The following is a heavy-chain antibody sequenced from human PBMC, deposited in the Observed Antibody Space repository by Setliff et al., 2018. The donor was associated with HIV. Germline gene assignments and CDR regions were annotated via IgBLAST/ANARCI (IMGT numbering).Heavy chain of an antibody. D-gene: IGHD3-3*01. CDR1: GDSISSGNFY. V-gene: IGHV4-61*09. CDR2: ISSSGRA. CDR3: ARVYNFWSGFLDY. Sequence: TLSLTCTVSGDSISSGNFYWSWVRQPAGKGLEWIGHISSSGRANYNPSLKSRVSISLDTSKNQFSLELGSVTAADTAVYYCARVYNFWSGFLDYWGQGTLVTVSS. J-gene: IGHJ4*02.